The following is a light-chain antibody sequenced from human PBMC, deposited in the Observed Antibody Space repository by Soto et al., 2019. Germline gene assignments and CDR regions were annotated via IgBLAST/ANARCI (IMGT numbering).Light chain of an antibody. Sequence: DIQMTQSPSTLSGSVGDIVTITCRAIQTISSWLAWYQQKPGKAPKLLMYNASTLKSGVPSMFSGSGSWTEFTLTISSLQPDDFATYYLKHYNGXSEACGQGTKV. V-gene: IGKV1-5*03. CDR1: QTISSW. J-gene: IGKJ1*01. CDR3: KHYNGXSEA. CDR2: NAS.